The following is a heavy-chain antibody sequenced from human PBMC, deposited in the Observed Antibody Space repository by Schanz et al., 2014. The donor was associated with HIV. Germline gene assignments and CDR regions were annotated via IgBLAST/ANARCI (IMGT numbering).Heavy chain of an antibody. CDR2: ISATGGST. V-gene: IGHV3-23*01. J-gene: IGHJ6*02. CDR1: GFTITSYG. CDR3: TRGRFLERGGMDV. Sequence: EVQLLESGGGLVQPGGSLRLSCAVSGFTITSYGMSWVRQAPGKGLEWVSAISATGGSTYYADSVKGRFMISRDNSNNTLYLQMNSLRAEDTAVYFCTRGRFLERGGMDVWGQGTAVTVSS. D-gene: IGHD3-3*01.